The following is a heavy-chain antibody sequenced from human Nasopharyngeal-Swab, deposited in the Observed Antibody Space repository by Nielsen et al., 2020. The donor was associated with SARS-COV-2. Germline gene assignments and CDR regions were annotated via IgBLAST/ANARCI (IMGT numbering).Heavy chain of an antibody. D-gene: IGHD2-8*01. J-gene: IGHJ1*01. Sequence: GESLKISCAVSGFTVSSTYMSWVRQAPGKGLEWVSVTETGGTTRYADSVKGRFTISRDSSTNTLYLQINSLRVEDTAVYYWARDLGGGYCTTPNCLCSWGQGTLVTVSS. CDR2: TETGGTT. CDR1: GFTVSSTY. CDR3: ARDLGGGYCTTPNCLCS. V-gene: IGHV3-53*01.